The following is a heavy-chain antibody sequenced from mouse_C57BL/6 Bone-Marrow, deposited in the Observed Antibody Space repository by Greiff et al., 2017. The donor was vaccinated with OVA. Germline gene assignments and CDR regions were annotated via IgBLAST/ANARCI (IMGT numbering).Heavy chain of an antibody. CDR1: GYTFTSYW. CDR3: ATITTVVAGDYFDY. D-gene: IGHD1-1*01. V-gene: IGHV1-69*01. J-gene: IGHJ2*01. Sequence: QVQLQQPGAELVMPGASVKLSCKASGYTFTSYWMHWVKQRPGQGLEWVGEIDPSDSYTNYNQKFKGKSTLTVDKSSSTAYMQLSSLTSEDSAVYYGATITTVVAGDYFDYWGQGTTLTVSS. CDR2: IDPSDSYT.